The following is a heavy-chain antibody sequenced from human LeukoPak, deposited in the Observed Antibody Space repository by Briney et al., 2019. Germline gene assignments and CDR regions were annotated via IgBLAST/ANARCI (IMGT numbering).Heavy chain of an antibody. CDR3: ARDSSGDFDSGGYYYGDFDS. J-gene: IGHJ4*02. D-gene: IGHD3-22*01. CDR2: IKEDGSEK. Sequence: GGSLRLSCAASGFTFSTYWMSWVRQAPGKGLEWVANIKEDGSEKYYVDSVKGRFTISRDNAKNSLYLQMNSLRAEDTAVYFCARDSSGDFDSGGYYYGDFDSWGQGTQVIVSS. CDR1: GFTFSTYW. V-gene: IGHV3-7*01.